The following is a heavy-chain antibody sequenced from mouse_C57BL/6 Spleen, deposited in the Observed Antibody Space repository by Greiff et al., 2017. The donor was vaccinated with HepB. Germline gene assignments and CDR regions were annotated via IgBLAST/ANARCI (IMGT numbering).Heavy chain of an antibody. CDR3: ARGGGDWDYYAMDY. CDR1: GYTFTDYN. CDR2: INPNNGGT. V-gene: IGHV1-22*01. J-gene: IGHJ4*01. D-gene: IGHD4-1*01. Sequence: VQLQQSGPELVKPGASVKMSCKASGYTFTDYNMHWVKQSHGKSLEWIGYINPNNGGTSYNQKFKGKATLTVNKSSSTAYMELRSLTSEDSAVYYWARGGGDWDYYAMDYWGQGTSVTVSS.